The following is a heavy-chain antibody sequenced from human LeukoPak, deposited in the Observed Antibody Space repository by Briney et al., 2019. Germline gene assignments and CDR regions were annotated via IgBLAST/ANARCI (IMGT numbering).Heavy chain of an antibody. CDR3: ARDDRMTSYGSGTYYNY. CDR2: ISSSGSII. D-gene: IGHD3-10*01. Sequence: PGGSLRLSCEASGFTFSTYEMNWVRQAPGKGLEWVSYISSSGSIIYYSDSVKGRFTISRDNAKNSLYLQMKNLRAEDTAVYYCARDDRMTSYGSGTYYNYWGQGTLVTVSS. V-gene: IGHV3-48*03. CDR1: GFTFSTYE. J-gene: IGHJ4*02.